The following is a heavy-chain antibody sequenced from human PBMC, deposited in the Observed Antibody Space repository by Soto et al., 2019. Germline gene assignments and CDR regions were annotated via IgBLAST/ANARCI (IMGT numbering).Heavy chain of an antibody. V-gene: IGHV4-34*01. CDR2: INHSGST. Sequence: QVQLQQWGAGLLKPSETLSLTCAVYGGSFRGYYWSWIRQPPGKGLEWIGEINHSGSTNYNPSLKSRVTVSVDTSKNQFSLKLSSVTAADTAVYYCARGGPGIAAAGTHPNLYYFDYWGQGTLVTVSS. CDR1: GGSFRGYY. D-gene: IGHD6-13*01. CDR3: ARGGPGIAAAGTHPNLYYFDY. J-gene: IGHJ4*02.